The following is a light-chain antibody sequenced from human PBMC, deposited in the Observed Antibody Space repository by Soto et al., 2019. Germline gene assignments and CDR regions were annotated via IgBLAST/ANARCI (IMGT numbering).Light chain of an antibody. CDR3: CSYAGSSFYV. Sequence: QPASLSGAPGQSVTISFTGTNSDVGSYNLVSWYQQHPGKAPKLMIYEGSKRPSGVSNRFSGSKSGNTASLTISGLQAEDEADYYCCSYAGSSFYVFGTGTKVTVL. CDR2: EGS. J-gene: IGLJ1*01. CDR1: NSDVGSYNL. V-gene: IGLV2-23*01.